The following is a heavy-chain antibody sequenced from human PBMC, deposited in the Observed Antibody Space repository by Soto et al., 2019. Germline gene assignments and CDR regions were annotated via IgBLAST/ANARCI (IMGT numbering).Heavy chain of an antibody. CDR2: IIPIFGTA. CDR1: GGTFSNYG. D-gene: IGHD3-22*01. CDR3: ARDGTFYDSSAYYYGY. V-gene: IGHV1-69*13. Sequence: SVKVSCKASGGTFSNYGVNWVRQAPGQGLEWMGGIIPIFGTAKYAQKFQGRVTITADDSTRTAYMELSSLRSEDTAVYYCARDGTFYDSSAYYYGYWGQGTLVTVSS. J-gene: IGHJ4*02.